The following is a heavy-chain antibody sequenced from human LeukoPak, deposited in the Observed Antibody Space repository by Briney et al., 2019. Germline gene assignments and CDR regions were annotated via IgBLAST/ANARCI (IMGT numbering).Heavy chain of an antibody. CDR3: ARAYCSGGSCYSDY. CDR2: INAANGNT. CDR1: GYSFTRYA. V-gene: IGHV1-3*01. D-gene: IGHD2-15*01. Sequence: ASVKVSCKAFGYSFTRYAMHWVRQAPGQRLEWMGWINAANGNTKYSQKFQGRVTITRDTSASTVYMELSRLRSDDTAVYYCARAYCSGGSCYSDYWGQGTLVTVSS. J-gene: IGHJ4*02.